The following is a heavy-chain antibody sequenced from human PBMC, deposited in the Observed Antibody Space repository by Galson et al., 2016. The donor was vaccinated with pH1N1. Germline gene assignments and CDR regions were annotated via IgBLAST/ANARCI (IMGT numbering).Heavy chain of an antibody. CDR2: ISSSGSYI. J-gene: IGHJ4*02. CDR3: VRDLYDMLTAFYNNNGYFDY. CDR1: GFTFNTYS. D-gene: IGHD3-9*01. Sequence: SLRLSCAGSGFTFNTYSMNWVRQAPGKGLEWVSSISSSGSYIYYADSVKGRFTISRDNAKNSLYLQMNSLRAEDTAVYYCVRDLYDMLTAFYNNNGYFDYWGQGTLVTVSS. V-gene: IGHV3-21*01.